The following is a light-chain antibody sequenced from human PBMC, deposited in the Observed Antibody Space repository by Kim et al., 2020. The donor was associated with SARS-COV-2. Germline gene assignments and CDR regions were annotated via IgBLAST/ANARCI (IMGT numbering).Light chain of an antibody. J-gene: IGKJ2*01. Sequence: DIQMTQSPSSLSASVGDRVTITCRASHDISNYLAWFQQKPGKAPKSLIYAASDLQTGVPSKFSGSGSGTDFTLTISSLQPEDFATYYCQQYKSYPRTFGQGTKLEI. CDR1: HDISNY. V-gene: IGKV1-16*02. CDR2: AAS. CDR3: QQYKSYPRT.